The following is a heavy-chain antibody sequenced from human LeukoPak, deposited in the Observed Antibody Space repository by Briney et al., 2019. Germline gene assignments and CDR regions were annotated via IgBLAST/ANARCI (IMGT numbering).Heavy chain of an antibody. D-gene: IGHD2-2*01. CDR1: GGSISSGGYY. J-gene: IGHJ4*02. CDR3: ARDQSQTAASYDPRNGFDY. Sequence: SETLSLTCTVSGGSISSGGYYWSWIRQPPGKGLEWIGYIYHSGSTYYNPSLKSRVTISVDRSKNQFSLKLSSVTAADTAVYYCARDQSQTAASYDPRNGFDYWGQGTLVTVSS. CDR2: IYHSGST. V-gene: IGHV4-30-2*01.